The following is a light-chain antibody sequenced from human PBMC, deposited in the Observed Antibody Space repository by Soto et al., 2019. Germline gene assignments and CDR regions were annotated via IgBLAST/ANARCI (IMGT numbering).Light chain of an antibody. CDR2: GAS. J-gene: IGKJ4*01. V-gene: IGKV3-15*01. CDR3: QQYNNWPLT. Sequence: VMTQSPSTLSVSPGERATLSCRASQSVSTNLAWYQQKPGQAPRLLIYGASTRATGIPARFSGSGSGTEFTLTISSLQSEDFAVYYCQQYNNWPLTFGGGTKVDIK. CDR1: QSVSTN.